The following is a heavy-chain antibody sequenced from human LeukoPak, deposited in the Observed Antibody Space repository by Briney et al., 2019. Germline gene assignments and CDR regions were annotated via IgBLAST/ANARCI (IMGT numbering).Heavy chain of an antibody. CDR3: ARVAVPAAYDY. J-gene: IGHJ4*02. CDR2: IKQDGSEK. V-gene: IGHV3-7*01. Sequence: PGGSLRLSCAASGFTFSSYWMSWFRQAPGKGLDWVANIKQDGSEKYYVDSVKGRFTISRDNAKNSLYLQMNSLRAEDTAVYYCARVAVPAAYDYWGQGTLVTVSS. CDR1: GFTFSSYW. D-gene: IGHD2-2*01.